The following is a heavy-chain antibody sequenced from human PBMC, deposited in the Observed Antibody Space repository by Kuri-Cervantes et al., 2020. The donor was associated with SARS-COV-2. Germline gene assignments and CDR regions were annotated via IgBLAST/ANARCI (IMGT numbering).Heavy chain of an antibody. D-gene: IGHD3-22*01. V-gene: IGHV4-34*01. CDR2: INHSGST. CDR3: ARGHRSLTTIVVVITGWLTWFDP. CDR1: GFTFSDYY. J-gene: IGHJ5*02. Sequence: SQTLSLTCAASGFTFSDYYMSWIRQPPGKGLEWIGEINHSGSTNYNPSLKSRVTISVDTSKNQLSLKMSSVTAADTAVYYCARGHRSLTTIVVVITGWLTWFDPWGQGTLVTVSS.